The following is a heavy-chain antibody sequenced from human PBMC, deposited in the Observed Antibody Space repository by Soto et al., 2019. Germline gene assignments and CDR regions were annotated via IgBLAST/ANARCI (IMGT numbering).Heavy chain of an antibody. D-gene: IGHD3-22*01. J-gene: IGHJ4*02. CDR2: ISSDGDNK. V-gene: IGHV3-30-3*01. Sequence: QVQLVESGGGVVQPGRSLRLSCAASEFTFSNSAIHWVRQAPGKGLEWVAVISSDGDNKYYADSVKGRFTISRDNSKNTLYLQMNSLRPEDTAVYYCARDQDSGDYYYRALDYWGQGTLVTVSS. CDR1: EFTFSNSA. CDR3: ARDQDSGDYYYRALDY.